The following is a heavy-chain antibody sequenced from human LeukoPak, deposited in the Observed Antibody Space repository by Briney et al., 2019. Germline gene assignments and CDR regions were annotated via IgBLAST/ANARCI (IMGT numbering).Heavy chain of an antibody. CDR3: ASTSGYDSDYYCYGMDV. CDR2: ISSSGSTI. CDR1: GFTFSSYE. J-gene: IGHJ6*02. D-gene: IGHD5-12*01. Sequence: GGSLRLSCAASGFTFSSYEMNWVRQAPGKGLEWVSYISSSGSTIYYADSVKGRFTISRDNAKNSLYLQMDSLRAEDTAVYYCASTSGYDSDYYCYGMDVWGQGTTVTVSS. V-gene: IGHV3-48*03.